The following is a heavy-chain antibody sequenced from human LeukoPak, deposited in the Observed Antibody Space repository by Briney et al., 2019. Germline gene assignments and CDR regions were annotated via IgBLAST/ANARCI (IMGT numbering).Heavy chain of an antibody. CDR1: VFTFSSYS. CDR2: ISSSSSYI. CDR3: ARDGTTVNTQGLYYYYGMDV. J-gene: IGHJ6*02. V-gene: IGHV3-21*01. D-gene: IGHD4-17*01. Sequence: GGSLRLSCAVSVFTFSSYSMKWVRQAPGKGLEWVSSISSSSSYIYYADSVKGRFTISRDNAKNSLYLQMNSLRAEDTAVYYCARDGTTVNTQGLYYYYGMDVWGQGTTVTVSS.